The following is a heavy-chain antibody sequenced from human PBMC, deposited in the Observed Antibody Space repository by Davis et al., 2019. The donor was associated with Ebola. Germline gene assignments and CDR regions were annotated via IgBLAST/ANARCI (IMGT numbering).Heavy chain of an antibody. Sequence: ASVKVSCKASGYTFTSYGISWVRQAPGQGLEWMGWISAYNGNTNYAQKLQGRVTMTTDTSTSTAYMDLRSLRSDDTAVYYCAREGYCSSTSCYYDYYYYGMDVWGQGTTVTVSS. J-gene: IGHJ6*02. CDR3: AREGYCSSTSCYYDYYYYGMDV. CDR1: GYTFTSYG. D-gene: IGHD2-2*01. V-gene: IGHV1-18*01. CDR2: ISAYNGNT.